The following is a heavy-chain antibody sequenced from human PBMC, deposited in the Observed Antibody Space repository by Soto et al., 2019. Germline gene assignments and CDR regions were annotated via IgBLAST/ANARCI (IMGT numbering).Heavy chain of an antibody. CDR3: ATVGTGSYNWFDT. CDR1: GFTFSSNW. Sequence: EVQLVESGGGLVQPGGSLRLSCAASGFTFSSNWMHWVRQAPGKGLVWVARINSDGTTTTYADPVKGRFTISRDNAKNTVYLQMYSLRVEDTAVYYCATVGTGSYNWFDTWGRGTLVTVSS. J-gene: IGHJ5*02. D-gene: IGHD3-10*01. V-gene: IGHV3-74*01. CDR2: INSDGTTT.